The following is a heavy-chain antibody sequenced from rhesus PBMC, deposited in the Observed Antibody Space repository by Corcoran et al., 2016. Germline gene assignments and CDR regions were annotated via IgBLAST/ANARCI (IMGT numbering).Heavy chain of an antibody. Sequence: QVQLQESGPGRVEPSETLSLTCTVSGASLSRTWWRGIRQPPGTGLEWIGEINANSGGTNYNPSLKSRLTISKDASKNQVSLRLSFVTAADTAIYYCARHGEPMFDYWGQGVLVTVSS. CDR3: ARHGEPMFDY. CDR2: INANSGGT. CDR1: GASLSRTW. J-gene: IGHJ4*01. V-gene: IGHV4-80*01. D-gene: IGHD1-44*01.